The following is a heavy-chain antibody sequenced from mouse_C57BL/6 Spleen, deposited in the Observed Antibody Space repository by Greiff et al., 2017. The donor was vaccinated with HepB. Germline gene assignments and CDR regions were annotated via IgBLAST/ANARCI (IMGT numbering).Heavy chain of an antibody. J-gene: IGHJ3*01. CDR1: GYSFTDYN. CDR3: APIYYYGSSYAGWFAY. V-gene: IGHV1-39*01. CDR2: INPNYGTT. D-gene: IGHD1-1*01. Sequence: LQESGPELVKPGASVKISCKASGYSFTDYNMNWVKQSNGKSLEWIGVINPNYGTTSYNQKFKGKATLTVDQSSSTAYLQLNSLTSEDSAVFYCAPIYYYGSSYAGWFAYWGQGTLVTVSA.